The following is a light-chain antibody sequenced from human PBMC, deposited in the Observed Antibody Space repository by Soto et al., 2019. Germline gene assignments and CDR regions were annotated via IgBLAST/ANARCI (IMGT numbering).Light chain of an antibody. CDR3: FSFTTTRTHV. J-gene: IGLJ1*01. Sequence: QSALTQPASLSGSPGQSITISCTGTSSDIGAYDYVSWFQQHPGKAPKLKISEFNNRPTGVSNRFSGSKSGNTTYLTISGLQVEDEAEYFCFSFTTTRTHVFGTGTKVTVL. V-gene: IGLV2-14*01. CDR1: SSDIGAYDY. CDR2: EFN.